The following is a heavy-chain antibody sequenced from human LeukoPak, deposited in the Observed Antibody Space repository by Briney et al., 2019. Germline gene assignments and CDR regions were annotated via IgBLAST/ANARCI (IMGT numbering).Heavy chain of an antibody. J-gene: IGHJ3*01. CDR2: IDSDGSET. CDR1: EFIIRNYW. D-gene: IGHD5-24*01. Sequence: TGGSLRLSCAVSEFIIRNYWMTWVRPVPGKGLEWVANIDSDGSETHYVDSVKGRFTIARDNAKNTLFLQMSSLRAEDTALYYCAIPQILPDDIYNLWGQGTMVPVS. CDR3: AIPQILPDDIYNL. V-gene: IGHV3-7*01.